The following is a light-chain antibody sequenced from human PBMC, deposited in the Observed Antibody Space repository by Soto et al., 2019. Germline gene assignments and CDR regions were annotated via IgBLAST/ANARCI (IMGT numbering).Light chain of an antibody. CDR2: SNN. CDR3: AACDDRLNVHVV. J-gene: IGLJ2*01. V-gene: IGLV1-44*01. Sequence: QSVLTQPPSASGTPGQRVTISCSGSSSNIGSNTVNWYQQLPGTAPKLLIYSNNQRPSGVPDRFSGSKSGTSASLAISGLQSEDEAEYYCAACDDRLNVHVVFGGGPKVTVL. CDR1: SSNIGSNT.